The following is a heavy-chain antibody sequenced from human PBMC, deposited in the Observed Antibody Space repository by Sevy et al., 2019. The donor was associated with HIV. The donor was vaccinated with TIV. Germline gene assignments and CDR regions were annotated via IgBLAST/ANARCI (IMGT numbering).Heavy chain of an antibody. CDR1: GGSISSYY. CDR3: ARDSYGDYDYYYGMDV. CDR2: IYTSGST. Sequence: SETLSLTCTVSGGSISSYYWSWIRQPAGKGLEWIGRIYTSGSTNYNPSLKSRVTMSVDTSKNQFSLKLSSVTAADTVVYYCARDSYGDYDYYYGMDVWGQGTTVTVSS. D-gene: IGHD4-17*01. J-gene: IGHJ6*02. V-gene: IGHV4-4*07.